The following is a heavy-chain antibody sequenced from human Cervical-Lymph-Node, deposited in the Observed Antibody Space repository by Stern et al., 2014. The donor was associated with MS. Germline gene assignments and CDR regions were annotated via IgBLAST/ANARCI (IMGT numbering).Heavy chain of an antibody. CDR3: ARDYAFDI. Sequence: QLQLQESGPGLVKPSETLSLTCTVSGGSISSYYWSWIRQPPGKGLEWIGYIYYSGSTNYNPSLKSRVTISVDTSKNQFSLKLSSVTAAYTAVYYCARDYAFDIWGQGTMVTVSS. V-gene: IGHV4-59*01. J-gene: IGHJ3*02. CDR1: GGSISSYY. CDR2: IYYSGST.